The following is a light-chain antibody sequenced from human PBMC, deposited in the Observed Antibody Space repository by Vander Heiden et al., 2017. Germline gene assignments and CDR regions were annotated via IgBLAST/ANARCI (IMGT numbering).Light chain of an antibody. CDR3: RRSLKSPLT. CDR2: LGS. J-gene: IGKJ4*01. Sequence: DIVMTQSPLSLPVTPGEPASISCRSSQSLLHTNGYNYLDWYLQTPGQSPQLLIYLGSNRASGVPDRFSGHGSGTDFTLKISIVDAEDVRVYYCRRSLKSPLTFGGGTKVEIK. CDR1: QSLLHTNGYNY. V-gene: IGKV2-28*01.